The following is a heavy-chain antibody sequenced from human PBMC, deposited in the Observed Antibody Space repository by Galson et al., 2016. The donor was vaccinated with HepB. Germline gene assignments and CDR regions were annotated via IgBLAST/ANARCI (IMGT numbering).Heavy chain of an antibody. D-gene: IGHD3-10*01. J-gene: IGHJ1*01. V-gene: IGHV3-64D*06. CDR2: ISSDGGGT. CDR1: GFSFSSYA. Sequence: SLRLSCAASGFSFSSYAMSWVRQAPGKGLEYVSSISSDGGGTYYADSVKGRFTISRDNSKNTLFLQMRSLRAEDTAVYYCVKREAGYYYGDWGQGTLVTVSS. CDR3: VKREAGYYYGD.